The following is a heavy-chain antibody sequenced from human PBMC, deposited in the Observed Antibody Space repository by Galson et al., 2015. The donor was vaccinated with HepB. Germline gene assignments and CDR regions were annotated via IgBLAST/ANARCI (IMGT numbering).Heavy chain of an antibody. CDR2: ISYDGSNK. J-gene: IGHJ4*02. Sequence: SLRLSCAASGFTFSSYAMHWVRQAPGKGLEWVAVISYDGSNKYYADSVKGRFTISRDNSKNTLYLQMNSLRAEDTAVYYCAREYVEMASYYFDYWGQGTLVTVSS. D-gene: IGHD5-24*01. V-gene: IGHV3-30-3*01. CDR3: AREYVEMASYYFDY. CDR1: GFTFSSYA.